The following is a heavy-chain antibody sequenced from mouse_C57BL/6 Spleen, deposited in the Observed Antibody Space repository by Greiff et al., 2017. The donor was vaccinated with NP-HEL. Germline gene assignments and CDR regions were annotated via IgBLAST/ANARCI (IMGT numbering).Heavy chain of an antibody. V-gene: IGHV14-3*01. Sequence: VQLKESVAELVRPGASVKLSCTASGFNIKNTYMHWVKQRPEQGLEWIGRIDPANGNTKYAPKFPGKATITADTSSNTAYLQLSSLTSEDTAIYYCARGDYDYDGAWFAYWGQGTLVTVSA. J-gene: IGHJ3*01. CDR3: ARGDYDYDGAWFAY. CDR2: IDPANGNT. D-gene: IGHD2-4*01. CDR1: GFNIKNTY.